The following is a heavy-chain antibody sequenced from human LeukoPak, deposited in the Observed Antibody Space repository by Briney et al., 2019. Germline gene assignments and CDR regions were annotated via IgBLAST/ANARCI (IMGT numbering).Heavy chain of an antibody. CDR2: ISSSGSTI. V-gene: IGHV3-48*03. J-gene: IGHJ6*03. CDR3: ARARVVAIYYYYYMDV. CDR1: GFTFSSYE. D-gene: IGHD3-22*01. Sequence: GGSLRLSCAASGFTFSSYEMNWVRQAPGKGLEWVSYISSSGSTIYYADSVKGRFTISRDNAKNSLYLQMNSLRAEDTAVYYCARARVVAIYYYYYMDVWGKGTTVTVSS.